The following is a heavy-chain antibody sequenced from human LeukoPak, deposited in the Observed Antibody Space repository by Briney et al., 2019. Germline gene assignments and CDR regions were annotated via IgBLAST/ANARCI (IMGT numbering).Heavy chain of an antibody. Sequence: QPGGSLRLSCAASGFTFSDHYMDWVRQAPGKGLEWVSHTRNKANSYTTEYAASVKVRFTVSRDDSKNSLYLQMNSLKTEDTAVYFCASSRYCSGGTCYSGYFAYGGQGTLVTVS. CDR3: ASSRYCSGGTCYSGYFAY. D-gene: IGHD2-15*01. J-gene: IGHJ4*02. CDR1: GFTFSDHY. CDR2: TRNKANSYTT. V-gene: IGHV3-72*01.